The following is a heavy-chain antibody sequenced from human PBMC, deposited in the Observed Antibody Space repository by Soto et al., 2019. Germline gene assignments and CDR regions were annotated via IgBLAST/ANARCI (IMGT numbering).Heavy chain of an antibody. J-gene: IGHJ3*02. CDR3: AKLKEGESTSCCDAFDI. CDR2: ISYDGSNK. CDR1: GFTFSSYG. Sequence: QVQLVESGGGVVQPGRSLRLSCAASGFTFSSYGMHWVRQAPGKGLEWVAVISYDGSNKYYADSVKGRFTISRDNSKNTLYLQMNSLRAEDTAVYYCAKLKEGESTSCCDAFDIWGQGTMVTVSS. V-gene: IGHV3-30*18. D-gene: IGHD2-2*01.